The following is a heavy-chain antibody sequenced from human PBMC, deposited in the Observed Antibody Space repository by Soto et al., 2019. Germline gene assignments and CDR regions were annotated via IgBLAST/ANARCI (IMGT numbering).Heavy chain of an antibody. CDR2: INAGNGNT. V-gene: IGHV1-3*01. CDR1: GYTFTSYA. J-gene: IGHJ4*02. D-gene: IGHD3-10*01. CDR3: VRDRPGSQHYFDY. Sequence: GASVKVSCKASGYTFTSYAMHWVRQAPGQRLEWMGWINAGNGNTKYSQKFQGRVTITRDTSASTAYMELSSLRSEDTAVYYCVRDRPGSQHYFDYWGQGSLVTVSS.